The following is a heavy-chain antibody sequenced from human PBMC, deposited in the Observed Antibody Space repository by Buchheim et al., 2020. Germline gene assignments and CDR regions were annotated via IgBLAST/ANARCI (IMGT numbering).Heavy chain of an antibody. J-gene: IGHJ5*02. Sequence: EVQLLESGGGLVQPGGSLRLSCAASGFSFSNYAMSWVRQAPGKGLEWVSIISGSSNRTSYADSVKGRFTIPRDNSKNTLSLQMNSLRAEDTAVYYCARRIVAGASRWFDPWGQGTL. V-gene: IGHV3-23*01. CDR1: GFSFSNYA. CDR2: ISGSSNRT. CDR3: ARRIVAGASRWFDP. D-gene: IGHD2-2*01.